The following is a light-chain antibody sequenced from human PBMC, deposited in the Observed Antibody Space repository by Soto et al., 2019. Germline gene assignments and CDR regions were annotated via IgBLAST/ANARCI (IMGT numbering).Light chain of an antibody. J-gene: IGKJ1*01. CDR2: SAT. Sequence: IQMTQSPSSLSASVGDTVTITCRASQSISTYLNWYQQQTGKGPNLLIYSATSLRSGVPSRFSGRRSGTDFTLTISGLQPEDFLTYYCQQSYSAPPTFGQGTKVEFK. CDR1: QSISTY. CDR3: QQSYSAPPT. V-gene: IGKV1-39*01.